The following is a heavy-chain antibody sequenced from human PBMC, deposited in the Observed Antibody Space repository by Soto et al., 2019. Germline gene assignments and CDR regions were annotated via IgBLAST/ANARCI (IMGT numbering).Heavy chain of an antibody. CDR2: IYHSGST. V-gene: IGHV4-4*02. CDR1: SGSISSSNW. CDR3: ARVRITIFGVVQKPYPDYMDV. J-gene: IGHJ6*03. D-gene: IGHD3-3*01. Sequence: GYPSETLSLTCAVSSGSISSSNWWSWVRQPPGKGLEWIGEIYHSGSTNYNPSLKSRVTISVDKSKNQFSLKLSSVTAADTAVYYCARVRITIFGVVQKPYPDYMDVWGKGTTVTVSS.